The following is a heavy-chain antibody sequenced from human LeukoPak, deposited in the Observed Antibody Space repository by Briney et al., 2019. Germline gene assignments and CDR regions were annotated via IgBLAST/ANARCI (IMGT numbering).Heavy chain of an antibody. D-gene: IGHD6-6*01. V-gene: IGHV1-46*01. CDR2: INPSGGST. CDR1: GYTFTNYY. Sequence: ASVKVSCKASGYTFTNYYIHWVRQAPGQGLEWTGIINPSGGSTSYAQKFQGRVTMTRDTSTSTVYMELSSLRSEDTAVYYCAREGPYSDSSRSLFDYWGQGTLVTVSS. J-gene: IGHJ4*02. CDR3: AREGPYSDSSRSLFDY.